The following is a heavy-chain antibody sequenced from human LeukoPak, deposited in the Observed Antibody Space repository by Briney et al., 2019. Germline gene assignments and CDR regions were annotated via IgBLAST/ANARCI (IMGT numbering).Heavy chain of an antibody. J-gene: IGHJ4*02. CDR1: GFTFSSHR. Sequence: GGSLRLSCAASGFTFSSHRMHWVRQAPGKGLVWVSCVSSDGSTTNYADSVKGRFTISRDNAKSTLYLQMSSLRAEDTAVYYCARDPNGLAYWGLGTRVSVSS. D-gene: IGHD5-24*01. V-gene: IGHV3-74*01. CDR3: ARDPNGLAY. CDR2: VSSDGSTT.